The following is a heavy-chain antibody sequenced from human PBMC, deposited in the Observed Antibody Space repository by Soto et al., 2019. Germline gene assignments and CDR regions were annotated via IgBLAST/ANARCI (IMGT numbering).Heavy chain of an antibody. CDR1: GFTFSSYG. Sequence: QVQLVESGGGVVQPGRSLRLSCAASGFTFSSYGMHWVRQAPGKGLEWVADIWYDGSNKYYADSVKGRFTISKDNSKNTLYLQMNSLRAEDTAVYYCARGGVDYGDYVEIPDAFDIWGQGTMVTVSS. V-gene: IGHV3-33*01. D-gene: IGHD4-17*01. CDR2: IWYDGSNK. J-gene: IGHJ3*02. CDR3: ARGGVDYGDYVEIPDAFDI.